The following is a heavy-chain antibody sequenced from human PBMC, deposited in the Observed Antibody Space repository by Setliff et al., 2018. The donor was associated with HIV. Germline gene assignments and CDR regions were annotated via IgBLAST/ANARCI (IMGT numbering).Heavy chain of an antibody. D-gene: IGHD6-6*01. Sequence: PGGSLRLSCAASGFTFSNYAMSWVRQAPGEGLEWVSAILSTGERTFYADSVKGRFTIPRDNSKNTVYLQMNSLRAEDTAVYYCARLPQDVRSSIDFWGQGTLDTVSS. V-gene: IGHV3-23*01. CDR1: GFTFSNYA. J-gene: IGHJ4*02. CDR2: ILSTGERT. CDR3: ARLPQDVRSSIDF.